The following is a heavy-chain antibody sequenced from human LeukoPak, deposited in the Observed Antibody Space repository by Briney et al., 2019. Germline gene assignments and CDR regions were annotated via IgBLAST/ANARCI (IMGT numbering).Heavy chain of an antibody. CDR1: GFTFSGYA. V-gene: IGHV3-23*01. CDR3: AKDSRSTLPRGRLDY. D-gene: IGHD2-21*02. Sequence: GGSLRLSCAASGFTFSGYAMSWVRQAPGKGLDWVSGISGSGGTTYYADSVKGRFTVSRDNSKNTYLQMNSLRAEDTAAYYCAKDSRSTLPRGRLDYWGQGTLVTVSS. CDR2: ISGSGGTT. J-gene: IGHJ4*02.